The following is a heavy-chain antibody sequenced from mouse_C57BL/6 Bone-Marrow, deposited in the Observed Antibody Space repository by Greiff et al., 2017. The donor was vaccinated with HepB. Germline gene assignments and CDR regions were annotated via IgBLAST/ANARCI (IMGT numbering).Heavy chain of an antibody. Sequence: VQVVESGPGLVQPSQSLSITCTVSGFSLTSYGVHWVRQSPGKGLEWLGVIGSGGSTDYNAAFITRLSISKDNSKIQVFFKMNSLQADDTAIYYCARNDSNYFMDYWGQGTPVTVSA. J-gene: IGHJ4*01. V-gene: IGHV2-2*01. CDR1: GFSLTSYG. CDR2: IGSGGST. CDR3: ARNDSNYFMDY. D-gene: IGHD2-5*01.